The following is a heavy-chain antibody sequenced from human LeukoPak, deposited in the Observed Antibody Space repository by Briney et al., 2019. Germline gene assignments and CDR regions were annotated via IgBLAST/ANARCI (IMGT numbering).Heavy chain of an antibody. V-gene: IGHV3-48*03. CDR2: ISSSGSTI. J-gene: IGHJ3*02. Sequence: GGSLRLSCAASGFTFSSYEMSWVRRAPGKGLEWVSYISSSGSTIYYADSVKGRFTIPRDNTKNSLHLQMNSLRAEDTAVYYCARSGYGDYALSVAFDIWGQGTMVTVSS. D-gene: IGHD4-17*01. CDR1: GFTFSSYE. CDR3: ARSGYGDYALSVAFDI.